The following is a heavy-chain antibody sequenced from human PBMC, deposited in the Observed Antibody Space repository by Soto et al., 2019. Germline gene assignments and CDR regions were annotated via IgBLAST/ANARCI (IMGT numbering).Heavy chain of an antibody. J-gene: IGHJ4*02. V-gene: IGHV3-30*18. D-gene: IGHD1-1*01. CDR2: ISHDGNVA. CDR3: VKEGPITNWYFDS. CDR1: GFTFRNYG. Sequence: PGGSLRLSCAASGFTFRNYGMHWVRQAPGKGLEWVIVISHDGNVAYYADSVKGRFTISRDNSKNTLYLQMNSLRTEDTAMYYCVKEGPITNWYFDSWGQGTLVTVSS.